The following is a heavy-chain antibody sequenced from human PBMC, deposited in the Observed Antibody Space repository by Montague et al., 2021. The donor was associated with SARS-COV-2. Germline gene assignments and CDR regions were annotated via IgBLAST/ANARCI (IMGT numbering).Heavy chain of an antibody. Sequence: SLRLSCAASGFTFSSYEMNWVRQAPGKGLEWVSYISSSGVTIYYADSVKGRFTISRDYAKNSLYLQMSSLRAEDTAVYYCARLRGYDYGLLYYYYMDVWGKGTTVTVSS. V-gene: IGHV3-48*03. CDR2: ISSSGVTI. CDR1: GFTFSSYE. D-gene: IGHD5-12*01. J-gene: IGHJ6*03. CDR3: ARLRGYDYGLLYYYYMDV.